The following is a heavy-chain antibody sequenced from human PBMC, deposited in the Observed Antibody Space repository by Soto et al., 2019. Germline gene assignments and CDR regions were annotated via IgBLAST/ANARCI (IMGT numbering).Heavy chain of an antibody. V-gene: IGHV1-3*01. J-gene: IGHJ6*03. D-gene: IGHD3-3*01. CDR1: GYTFTSYA. CDR2: INAGNGNT. Sequence: ASVKVSCKASGYTFTSYAMHWVRQAPGQRLEWMGWINAGNGNTKYSQKFQGRVTITRDTSASTAYMELSSLRSDDTAVYYCARDLFPTFWSGRSNYYYYMDVWGKGTTVTVSS. CDR3: ARDLFPTFWSGRSNYYYYMDV.